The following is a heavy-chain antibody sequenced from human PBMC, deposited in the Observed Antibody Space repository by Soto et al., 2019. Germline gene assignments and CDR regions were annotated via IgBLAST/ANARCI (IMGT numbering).Heavy chain of an antibody. V-gene: IGHV3-30*18. CDR2: ISYDGSNK. D-gene: IGHD5-18*01. Sequence: QVQLVESGGGVVQPGRSLRLSCAASGFTFSSYGMHWVRQAPGKGLEWVAVISYDGSNKYYADSVKGRFTISRDNSKNTLYLQMNSLRAEDTSVYYSAKDVSPQPPYSYGLDYWGQGTLVTVSS. CDR3: AKDVSPQPPYSYGLDY. J-gene: IGHJ4*02. CDR1: GFTFSSYG.